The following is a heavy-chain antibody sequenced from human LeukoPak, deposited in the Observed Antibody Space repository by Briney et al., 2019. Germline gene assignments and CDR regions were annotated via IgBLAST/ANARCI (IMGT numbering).Heavy chain of an antibody. CDR3: ARLYCSSTSCYGNWFDP. V-gene: IGHV4-34*01. CDR1: GGSFSGYY. J-gene: IGHJ5*02. CDR2: INHSGST. D-gene: IGHD2-2*01. Sequence: SETLSLTCAVYGGSFSGYYWSWIRQPPGKGLEWIGEINHSGSTNYNPSLKSRVTISVDTSKNQFSLKLSSVTAADTAVYYCARLYCSSTSCYGNWFDPWGQGTLVTVSS.